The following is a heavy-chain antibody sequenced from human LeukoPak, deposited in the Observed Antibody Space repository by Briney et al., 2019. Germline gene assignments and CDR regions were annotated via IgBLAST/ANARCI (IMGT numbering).Heavy chain of an antibody. CDR3: ARDPLHCGCGDGYSDN. CDR2: ISSSGITI. D-gene: IGHD2-21*02. V-gene: IGHV3-48*03. J-gene: IGHJ4*02. Sequence: GGSLRLSCEASGVTFSSYEMNWVRQAPGKGLQWISYISSSGITIYYADSLKGRFTISRDKSQNSLYLQMNSLRAEDTAAYYCARDPLHCGCGDGYSDNSGQGALVTVSS. CDR1: GVTFSSYE.